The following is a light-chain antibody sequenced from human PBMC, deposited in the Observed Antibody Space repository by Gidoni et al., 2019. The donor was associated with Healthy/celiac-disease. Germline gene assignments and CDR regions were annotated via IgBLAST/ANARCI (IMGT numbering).Light chain of an antibody. V-gene: IGKV3-20*01. Sequence: EIVLTQSPGTLSLSPGERATLSCRASQSLSSSYLAWYQQTPGQSPRLLIYGASSRATGIPARFSGSGSGTDFTLTISRLEPEDFAVYYCQQYGSSFTFGQGTRLEIK. J-gene: IGKJ5*01. CDR2: GAS. CDR1: QSLSSSY. CDR3: QQYGSSFT.